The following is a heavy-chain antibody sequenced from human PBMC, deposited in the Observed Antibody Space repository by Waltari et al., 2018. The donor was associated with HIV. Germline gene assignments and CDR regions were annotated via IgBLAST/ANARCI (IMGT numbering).Heavy chain of an antibody. D-gene: IGHD6-6*01. Sequence: EVQLLASGGESTQPGMSLPFYCGGSGFGFAHYCMACVRRAPGGGLESIASISGGGSKTYYVDSVKGRFTISRDNSKNVMYLKMTNLKVDDTAMYFCAKDLSISSARPRLVSFDFWSQGTQVSVAS. CDR1: GFGFAHYC. V-gene: IGHV3-23*01. CDR2: ISGGGSKT. J-gene: IGHJ4*02. CDR3: AKDLSISSARPRLVSFDF.